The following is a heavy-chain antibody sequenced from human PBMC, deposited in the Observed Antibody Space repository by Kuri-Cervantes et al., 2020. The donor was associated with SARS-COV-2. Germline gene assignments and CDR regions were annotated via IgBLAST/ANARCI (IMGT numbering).Heavy chain of an antibody. V-gene: IGHV4-34*01. D-gene: IGHD5-18*01. Sequence: SETLSLTCAVYGGSFSGYYWSWIRQPPGKGLEWIGEINHSGSTNYNPSLKSRVTISVDTSKNQFSLKLSSVTAADTAVYYCERGVDVDTAMVPYFDLWGRGTLVTVSS. J-gene: IGHJ2*01. CDR3: ERGVDVDTAMVPYFDL. CDR1: GGSFSGYY. CDR2: INHSGST.